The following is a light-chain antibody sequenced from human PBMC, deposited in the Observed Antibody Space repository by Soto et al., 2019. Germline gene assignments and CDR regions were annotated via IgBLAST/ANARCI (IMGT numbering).Light chain of an antibody. CDR2: DAS. J-gene: IGKJ4*01. Sequence: EIVLTQSPATLSVSPGERATLSCRASQSVSSYLAWYQQKPGQAPRLLIYDASNRATGIPARFSGSGSGTDFTLTISSLEPEDFAVYYCQQRSNWPPVITFGGGTKVEIK. CDR3: QQRSNWPPVIT. CDR1: QSVSSY. V-gene: IGKV3-11*01.